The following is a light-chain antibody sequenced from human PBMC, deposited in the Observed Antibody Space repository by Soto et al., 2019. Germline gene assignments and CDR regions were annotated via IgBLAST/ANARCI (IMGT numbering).Light chain of an antibody. CDR3: QQSFSTLFT. V-gene: IGKV1-39*01. CDR1: QNMSWY. CDR2: AAS. Sequence: DIQMTQSPSSLSASLGDRLTITCRASQNMSWYLNWYQQKPGKAPKLLISAASRLQTGVPSRFSGSGSGTDFTLTIISLQPEDSATYYCQQSFSTLFTFGPGTKVDFK. J-gene: IGKJ3*01.